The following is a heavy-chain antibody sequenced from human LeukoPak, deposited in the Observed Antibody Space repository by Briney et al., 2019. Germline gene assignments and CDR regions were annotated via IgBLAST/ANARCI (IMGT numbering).Heavy chain of an antibody. CDR2: ISGSGGNT. CDR1: GFTFSSYA. Sequence: AGGSLRLSCAASGFTFSSYAMSWVRRPPGKGLEWVSSISGSGGNTYYAQSVKGRFTISRGNSENTLYLQMDTLRADDTALYFCAKDPYNTAVANTNGWFDPWGQGTLVTVSS. V-gene: IGHV3-23*01. D-gene: IGHD6-19*01. CDR3: AKDPYNTAVANTNGWFDP. J-gene: IGHJ5*02.